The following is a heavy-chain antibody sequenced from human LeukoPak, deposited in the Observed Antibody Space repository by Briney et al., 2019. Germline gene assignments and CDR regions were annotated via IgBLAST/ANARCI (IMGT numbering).Heavy chain of an antibody. CDR2: ISTMSSTK. CDR1: GFTFSSFD. CDR3: ARGKIGYYYGDSDGF. J-gene: IGHJ4*02. D-gene: IGHD4-17*01. V-gene: IGHV3-48*02. Sequence: GGSLRLSCAVSGFTFSSFDMNWVRQAPGKGLEWVSYISTMSSTKYYADSVKGRFTISRDNAQNSPYLQMNSLRDEDTAVYYCARGKIGYYYGDSDGFWGQGTLVTVSS.